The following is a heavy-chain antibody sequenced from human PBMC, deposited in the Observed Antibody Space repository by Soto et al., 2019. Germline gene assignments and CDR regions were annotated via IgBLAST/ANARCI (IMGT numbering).Heavy chain of an antibody. V-gene: IGHV3-74*01. CDR2: INSDESST. Sequence: GGSLRLSCAASGFTFSSYWMHWVRQAPGKGLVWVSRINSDESSTSYADSVKGRFTISRDNAKNTLYLQMNSLRAEGTAVYYCGRGVEVWFGDPNWFDPWGQGTLVTVSS. D-gene: IGHD3-10*01. CDR3: GRGVEVWFGDPNWFDP. CDR1: GFTFSSYW. J-gene: IGHJ5*02.